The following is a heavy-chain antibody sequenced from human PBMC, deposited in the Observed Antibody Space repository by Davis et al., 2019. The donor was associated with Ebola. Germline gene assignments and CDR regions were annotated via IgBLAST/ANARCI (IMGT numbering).Heavy chain of an antibody. D-gene: IGHD4-17*01. CDR1: GFSFSGSA. J-gene: IGHJ5*01. Sequence: GESLKISCAASGFSFSGSAMYWVRQASGKGLEWVGRIRSKANSYATAYAASVRGRFSISRDDSSNTAYLQMNSLKAEDTAVYYCAARGHDDGDPPLDSWGQGTLVTASS. CDR2: IRSKANSYAT. V-gene: IGHV3-73*01. CDR3: AARGHDDGDPPLDS.